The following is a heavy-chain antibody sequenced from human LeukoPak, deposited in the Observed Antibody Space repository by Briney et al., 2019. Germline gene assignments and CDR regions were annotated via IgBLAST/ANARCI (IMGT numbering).Heavy chain of an antibody. Sequence: SETLSLTCAVSGYSISSGYYWGWIREPPGKGLEWIGSIYHSGSTYYNPSLKSRVTISVDTSKNQFSLKLSSVTAADTAVYYCARHNPGVQDAFDIWGQGTMVTVSS. V-gene: IGHV4-38-2*01. D-gene: IGHD3-10*01. J-gene: IGHJ3*02. CDR2: IYHSGST. CDR3: ARHNPGVQDAFDI. CDR1: GYSISSGYY.